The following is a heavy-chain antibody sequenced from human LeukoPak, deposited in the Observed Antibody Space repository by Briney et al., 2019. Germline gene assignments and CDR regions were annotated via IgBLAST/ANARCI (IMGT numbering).Heavy chain of an antibody. J-gene: IGHJ4*02. CDR1: GGSISRGVYY. V-gene: IGHV4-30-4*08. D-gene: IGHD2-15*01. CDR2: IFYCGST. CDR3: ARTPWVVAGEYYFDY. Sequence: SETLSLTCTLSGGSISRGVYYWSWLRQPPGKGLEWFGYIFYCGSTYYNPSLKSRVPISIDMSKNQFSLKVRYVSTPHTAVYYCARTPWVVAGEYYFDYWRQGTLVTVSS.